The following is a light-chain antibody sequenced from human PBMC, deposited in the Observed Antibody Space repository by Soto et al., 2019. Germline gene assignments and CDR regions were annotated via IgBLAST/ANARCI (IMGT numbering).Light chain of an antibody. Sequence: IVLTQSRGTLSVSPGCRLTIPCRASQSISINLAWYQHKPGQAPRLLIHGASTRATGIPARISGSGYGTEFNLTISSLQSEDFAVYYCQQFRNWPWTFGQGTKVDIK. J-gene: IGKJ1*01. CDR3: QQFRNWPWT. CDR1: QSISIN. V-gene: IGKV3D-15*01. CDR2: GAS.